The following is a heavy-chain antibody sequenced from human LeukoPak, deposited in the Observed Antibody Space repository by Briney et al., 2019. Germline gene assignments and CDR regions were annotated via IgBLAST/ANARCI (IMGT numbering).Heavy chain of an antibody. CDR3: AGRGHRYSRD. CDR2: IYDSGIT. J-gene: IGHJ1*01. D-gene: IGHD2-15*01. V-gene: IGHV4-4*09. Sequence: PSETLSLTCTVSGDSVTSGYWSWIRQPPGKGLEWIGYIYDSGITDYNPSLKSRLTISVDTSNNQFSLNLSSVTAADTAVYYCAGRGHRYSRDWGQGILVTVSP. CDR1: GDSVTSGY.